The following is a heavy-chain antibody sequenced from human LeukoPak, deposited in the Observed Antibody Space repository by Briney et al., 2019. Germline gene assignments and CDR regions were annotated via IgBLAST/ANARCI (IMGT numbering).Heavy chain of an antibody. J-gene: IGHJ3*02. CDR3: ARGYCTNGVCYLQHAFDI. D-gene: IGHD2-8*01. Sequence: GESLKISCKGSGYSFTSYWIGWVRQIPGKGLEWMGNIFPGDSDTRYSPSFQGQVTISADKSISTAYLQWSSLKASDTAMYYCARGYCTNGVCYLQHAFDIWGQGTMVTVSS. CDR2: IFPGDSDT. CDR1: GYSFTSYW. V-gene: IGHV5-51*01.